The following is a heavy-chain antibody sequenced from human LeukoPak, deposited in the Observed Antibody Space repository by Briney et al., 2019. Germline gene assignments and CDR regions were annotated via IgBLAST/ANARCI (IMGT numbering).Heavy chain of an antibody. CDR2: MYYSGST. D-gene: IGHD6-19*01. J-gene: IGHJ4*02. Sequence: SETLSLTCTVSGGSISRYYWSWIRQPPGKGLEWIGYMYYSGSTNYNPSLKSRVTISLDTSKNQFSLKLSSVTAADTAVYYCASATGYSSGWYFDYWGQGTLVTASS. CDR3: ASATGYSSGWYFDY. V-gene: IGHV4-59*01. CDR1: GGSISRYY.